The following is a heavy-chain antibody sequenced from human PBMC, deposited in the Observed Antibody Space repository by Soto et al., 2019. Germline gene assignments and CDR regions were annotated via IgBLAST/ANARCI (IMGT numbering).Heavy chain of an antibody. CDR3: ARVRSLYDFWSGYWFAP. CDR1: GYTFTSYA. Sequence: ASVKVSCEASGYTFTSYAMHWVRQAPGQRLEWMGWINAGNGNTKYSQKFQGRVTITRDTSASTAYMELSSLRSEDTAVYYCARVRSLYDFWSGYWFAPWGQGTLVTVSS. D-gene: IGHD3-3*01. J-gene: IGHJ5*02. V-gene: IGHV1-3*01. CDR2: INAGNGNT.